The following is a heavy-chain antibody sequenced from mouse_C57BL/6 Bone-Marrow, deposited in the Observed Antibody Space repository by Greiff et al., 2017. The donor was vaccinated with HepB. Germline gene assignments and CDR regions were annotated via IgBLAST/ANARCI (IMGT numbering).Heavy chain of an antibody. CDR2: IDPSDSDT. Sequence: QVQLQQPGAELVRPGSSVKLSCKASGYTFTSYWMHWVKQRPIQGLEWIGNIDPSDSDTHYNQKFKDKATLTVDKSSSTAYMQLSSLTSEDSAVYYRGRGGGAWFDYWGQGTLVTVSA. D-gene: IGHD1-1*02. V-gene: IGHV1-52*01. CDR3: GRGGGAWFDY. J-gene: IGHJ3*01. CDR1: GYTFTSYW.